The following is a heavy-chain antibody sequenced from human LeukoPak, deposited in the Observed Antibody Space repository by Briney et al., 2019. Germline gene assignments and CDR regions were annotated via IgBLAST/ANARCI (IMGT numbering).Heavy chain of an antibody. Sequence: ASVKVSCKASGYTFTGYYMHWVRQAPGQGLEWMGWINPNSGGTNYAQKFQGWVTMTRDTSISTAYMELSRLRSDDTAVYYCARGYYGSGSYLNAFDIWGQGTMVTVSS. CDR1: GYTFTGYY. CDR2: INPNSGGT. V-gene: IGHV1-2*04. D-gene: IGHD3-10*01. CDR3: ARGYYGSGSYLNAFDI. J-gene: IGHJ3*02.